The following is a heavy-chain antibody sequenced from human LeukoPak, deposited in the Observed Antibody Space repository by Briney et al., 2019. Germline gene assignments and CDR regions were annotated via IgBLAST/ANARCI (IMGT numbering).Heavy chain of an antibody. CDR3: TRAKSAYVDTAMVTNY. J-gene: IGHJ4*02. D-gene: IGHD5-18*01. CDR1: GFTFSNYA. Sequence: GGSLRLSCAASGFTFSNYAMSWVRQAPGKGLEYVSAISSNGGSTYYANSVKGRFTISRDDSKSIAYLQMNSLKTEDTAVYYCTRAKSAYVDTAMVTNYWGQGTLVTVSS. V-gene: IGHV3-64*01. CDR2: ISSNGGST.